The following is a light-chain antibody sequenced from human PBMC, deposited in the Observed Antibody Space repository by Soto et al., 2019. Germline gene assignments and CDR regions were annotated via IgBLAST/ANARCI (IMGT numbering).Light chain of an antibody. CDR2: QES. Sequence: DIQMTQSPSTLSASVGDRVIITCRASQSISNWLAWYQQKPGRLPRLLIYQESTLESGVPSRFSGSGSGTEFTITVSSLQPDDFATYYCKQYNTYLWTFGQGTKVEIK. J-gene: IGKJ1*01. CDR3: KQYNTYLWT. V-gene: IGKV1-5*03. CDR1: QSISNW.